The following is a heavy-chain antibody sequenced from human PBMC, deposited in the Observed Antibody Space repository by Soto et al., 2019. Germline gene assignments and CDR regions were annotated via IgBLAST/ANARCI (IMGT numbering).Heavy chain of an antibody. J-gene: IGHJ6*03. CDR1: GGSFSGYQ. CDR2: INDSGDI. Sequence: QVQLQQWGAGLLKPSETLSLTCAVYGGSFSGYQWSWIRQTPGKGLERMGGINDSGDINYNPSLKSRVTILVDSPKKQIDLRLSSVHAADAAVYYCARGLLLWFGELSRRGGYYYYMDVWGKGTTVTVSS. CDR3: ARGLLLWFGELSRRGGYYYYMDV. V-gene: IGHV4-34*01. D-gene: IGHD3-10*01.